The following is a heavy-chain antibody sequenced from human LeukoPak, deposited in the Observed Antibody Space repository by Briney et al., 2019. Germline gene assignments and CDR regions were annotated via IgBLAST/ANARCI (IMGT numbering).Heavy chain of an antibody. Sequence: GGSLRLSCAASGFTFRSYSMNWVRQAPGKGLEWVSYISSSSTIYYADSVKGRFTISRDNAKNSLYLQMNSLRAEDTAVYYCARDDYNGYYFDYWGQGTLVTVSS. D-gene: IGHD2-8*01. J-gene: IGHJ4*02. CDR3: ARDDYNGYYFDY. V-gene: IGHV3-48*01. CDR2: ISSSSTI. CDR1: GFTFRSYS.